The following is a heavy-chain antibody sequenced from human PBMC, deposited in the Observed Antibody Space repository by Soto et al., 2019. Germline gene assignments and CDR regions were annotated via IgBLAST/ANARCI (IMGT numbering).Heavy chain of an antibody. D-gene: IGHD4-17*01. CDR1: GGSISSYY. J-gene: IGHJ5*02. CDR2: IYYSGST. CDR3: ARSPRGYGDYDVRFGTRFDP. V-gene: IGHV4-59*01. Sequence: LSLTCTVSGGSISSYYWSWIRQPPGKGLEWIGYIYYSGSTNYNPSLKSRVTISVDTSKNQFSLKLSSVTAADTAVYYCARSPRGYGDYDVRFGTRFDPWGQGTLVTVSS.